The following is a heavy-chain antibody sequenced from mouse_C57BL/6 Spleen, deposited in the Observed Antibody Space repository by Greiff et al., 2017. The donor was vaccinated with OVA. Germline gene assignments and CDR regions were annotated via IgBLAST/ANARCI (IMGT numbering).Heavy chain of an antibody. Sequence: QVQLQQSGAELVRPGASVKLSCKASGYTFTDYYINWVKQRPGQGLEWIARIYPGSGNTYYNEKFKGKATLTAEKSSSTAYMQLSSLTSEDSAVYFCAIYDGTYFDYWGQGTTLTVSS. CDR2: IYPGSGNT. D-gene: IGHD2-3*01. V-gene: IGHV1-76*01. J-gene: IGHJ2*01. CDR3: AIYDGTYFDY. CDR1: GYTFTDYY.